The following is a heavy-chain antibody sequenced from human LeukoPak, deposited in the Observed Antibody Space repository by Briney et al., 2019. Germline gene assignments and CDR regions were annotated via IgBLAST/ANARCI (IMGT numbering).Heavy chain of an antibody. CDR3: AKSDDNSNFHLTGYLDY. V-gene: IGHV3-23*01. J-gene: IGHJ4*02. Sequence: GGSLRLSCAVSGITFSRLPMTWVRQAPGKGLQWVSAITTGGDTTFYADSVKGRFTISRDNSKNTLYLQMNSLTAEDAAVYFCAKSDDNSNFHLTGYLDYWGQGTLVSVSS. D-gene: IGHD3-22*01. CDR2: ITTGGDTT. CDR1: GITFSRLP.